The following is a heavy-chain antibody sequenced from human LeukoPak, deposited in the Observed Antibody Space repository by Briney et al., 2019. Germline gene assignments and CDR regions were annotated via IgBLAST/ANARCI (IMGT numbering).Heavy chain of an antibody. CDR1: GFTFSSYA. D-gene: IGHD5-18*01. J-gene: IGHJ4*02. Sequence: GGSLRLSCAASGFTFSSYAMSWVRQAPGKGLEWVSAISGSGGSTYYADSVKGRFTISRDNSKNTLYLQMNSLRAEDTAVYYCARVGRDTAMGYYFDYWGQGTLVTVSS. CDR3: ARVGRDTAMGYYFDY. V-gene: IGHV3-23*01. CDR2: ISGSGGST.